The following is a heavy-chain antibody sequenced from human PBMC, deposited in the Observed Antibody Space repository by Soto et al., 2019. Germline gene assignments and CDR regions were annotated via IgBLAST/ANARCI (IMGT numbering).Heavy chain of an antibody. CDR1: VYTFTSYD. V-gene: IGHV1-8*01. J-gene: IGHJ5*02. CDR3: ARGPLDPDYDSSGYKLDP. D-gene: IGHD3-22*01. CDR2: MNPNSGNT. Sequence: ASVKVSCKASVYTFTSYDINWVRPATGQGLEWMGWMNPNSGNTGYAQKFQGRVTMTRNTSISTAYMELSSLRSEDTAVYYCARGPLDPDYDSSGYKLDPWGQGTLVTVSS.